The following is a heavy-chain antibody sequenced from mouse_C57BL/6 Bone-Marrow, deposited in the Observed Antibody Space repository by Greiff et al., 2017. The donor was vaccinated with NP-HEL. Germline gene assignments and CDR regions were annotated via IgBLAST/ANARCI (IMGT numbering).Heavy chain of an antibody. J-gene: IGHJ4*01. D-gene: IGHD2-4*01. CDR2: IYPGDGDT. CDR1: GYAFSSYW. V-gene: IGHV1-80*01. Sequence: QVQLKQSGAELVKPGASVKISCKASGYAFSSYWMNWVKQRPGKGLEWIGQIYPGDGDTNYNGKFKGKATLTADKSSSTAYMQRSSLTSEDSAVYFGARWDYGGGGYAMDYWGQGTSVTVSS. CDR3: ARWDYGGGGYAMDY.